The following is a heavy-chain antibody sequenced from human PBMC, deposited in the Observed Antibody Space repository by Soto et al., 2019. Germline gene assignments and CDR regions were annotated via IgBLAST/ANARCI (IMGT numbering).Heavy chain of an antibody. CDR1: GGTFSSYA. CDR2: IIPIFGTA. J-gene: IGHJ6*02. D-gene: IGHD2-2*02. CDR3: ARDTHGYCSSTSCYNYGMDV. Sequence: ASVKVSCKASGGTFSSYAISWVRQAPVQGLEWMGGIIPIFGTANYAQKFQGRVTITADESTSTAYMELSSLRSEDTAVYYCARDTHGYCSSTSCYNYGMDVWGQGTTVTVSS. V-gene: IGHV1-69*13.